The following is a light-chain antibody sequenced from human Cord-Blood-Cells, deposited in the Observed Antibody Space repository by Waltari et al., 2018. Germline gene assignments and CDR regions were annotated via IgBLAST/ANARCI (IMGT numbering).Light chain of an antibody. J-gene: IGLJ2*01. V-gene: IGLV2-11*01. CDR1: SSDVGGYNY. Sequence: QSALTQPRSVSGSPGQSVTISCPGTSSDVGGYNYVSWYRQHPGKAPKLMIYDVSKRPSGVPDRFSGSKSGNTASLTISGLQAEDEADYYCCSYAGSYTVVFGGGTKLTVL. CDR3: CSYAGSYTVV. CDR2: DVS.